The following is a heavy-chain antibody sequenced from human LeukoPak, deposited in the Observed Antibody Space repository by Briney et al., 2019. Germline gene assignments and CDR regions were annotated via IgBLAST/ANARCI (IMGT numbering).Heavy chain of an antibody. Sequence: SETLSLTCTVSGGSISSYYWSWIRQPPGKGLEWIGYIYYSGSTYYNPSLKSRVTISVDTSKNQFSLKLSSVTAADTAVYYCARAVGVAVGPNDYWGQGTLVTVSS. CDR1: GGSISSYY. D-gene: IGHD6-19*01. CDR2: IYYSGST. V-gene: IGHV4-59*12. CDR3: ARAVGVAVGPNDY. J-gene: IGHJ4*02.